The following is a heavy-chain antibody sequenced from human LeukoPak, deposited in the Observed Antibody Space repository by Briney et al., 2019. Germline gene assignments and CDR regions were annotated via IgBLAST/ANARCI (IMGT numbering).Heavy chain of an antibody. CDR3: ARGAYYYDSSGYDYFDY. V-gene: IGHV1-18*01. Sequence: ASVKVSCKASGYTFTSYGISWVRQAPGQGLEWMGWISAYNGNTNYAQKLQGSVTMTTDTSTSTAYMELRSLRSDDTAVYYCARGAYYYDSSGYDYFDYWGQGTLVTVSS. CDR1: GYTFTSYG. J-gene: IGHJ4*02. CDR2: ISAYNGNT. D-gene: IGHD3-22*01.